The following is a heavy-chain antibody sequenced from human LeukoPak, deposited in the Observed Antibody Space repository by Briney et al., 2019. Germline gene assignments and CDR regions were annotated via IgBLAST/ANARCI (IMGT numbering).Heavy chain of an antibody. CDR3: ARQGGSSGIDY. V-gene: IGHV4-59*08. CDR1: GGSISSYY. Sequence: PSETLSPTCTVSGGSISSYYWSWIRQPPGKGLEWIGYIYYSGSTNYNPSLKSRVTISVDTSKNQFSLKLSSVTAADTAVYYCARQGGSSGIDYWGQGTLVTVSS. J-gene: IGHJ4*02. D-gene: IGHD1-26*01. CDR2: IYYSGST.